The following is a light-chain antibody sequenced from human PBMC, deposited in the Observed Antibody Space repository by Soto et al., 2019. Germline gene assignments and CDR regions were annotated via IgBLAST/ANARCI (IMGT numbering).Light chain of an antibody. Sequence: QSALTQPRSVSGSPGQSVTISCTATSTYFGTYNYVSWYQQHPGKAPKLILYDVSKRASGVPGRFSGSQSGDTASLIISGLQAEDEGDYYCCSYARSFTPVVFGGGTKLTVL. CDR1: STYFGTYNY. J-gene: IGLJ2*01. V-gene: IGLV2-11*01. CDR2: DVS. CDR3: CSYARSFTPVV.